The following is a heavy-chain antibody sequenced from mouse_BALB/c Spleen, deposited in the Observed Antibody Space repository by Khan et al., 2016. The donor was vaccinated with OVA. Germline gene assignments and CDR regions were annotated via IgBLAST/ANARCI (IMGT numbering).Heavy chain of an antibody. CDR1: GYTFSNYC. J-gene: IGHJ2*01. CDR3: ARDRIDY. V-gene: IGHV1-7*01. Sequence: VQLQESGAELAKPGASVKMSCKASGYTFSNYCIHWVKQRPGQGLEWIGYINPSTGHTYYNQTFNDKATLTTDKSSSTAYMQLSSLTSEDSAVYYCARDRIDYWGQSTTLTVSS. CDR2: INPSTGHT.